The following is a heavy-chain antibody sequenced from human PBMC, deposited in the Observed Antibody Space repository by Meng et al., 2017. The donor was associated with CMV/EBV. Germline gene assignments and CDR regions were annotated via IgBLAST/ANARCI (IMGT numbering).Heavy chain of an antibody. CDR3: ARDPYSSGWP. V-gene: IGHV3-21*01. J-gene: IGHJ4*02. CDR1: GFIFSSYS. D-gene: IGHD6-19*01. CDR2: ISSSSYI. Sequence: LSCAASGFIFSSYSMNGVRQDPGKGLKWVSSISSSSYIYYADSVKGRFTISRDNAKNSLYLQMNSLKAEDTAVYYCARDPYSSGWPWGQGTLVTVSS.